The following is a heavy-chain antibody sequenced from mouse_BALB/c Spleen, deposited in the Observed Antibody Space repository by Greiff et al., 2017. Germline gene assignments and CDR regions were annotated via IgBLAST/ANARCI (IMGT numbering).Heavy chain of an antibody. D-gene: IGHD2-14*01. Sequence: VKVVESGPGLVAPSQSLSITCTVSGFSLTSYDISWIRQPPGKGLEWLGVIWTGGGTNYNSAFMSRLSISKDNSKSQVFLKMNSLQTDDTAIYYCVRNYRYDAWFAYWGQGTLVTVSA. CDR1: GFSLTSYD. J-gene: IGHJ3*01. V-gene: IGHV2-9-2*01. CDR2: IWTGGGT. CDR3: VRNYRYDAWFAY.